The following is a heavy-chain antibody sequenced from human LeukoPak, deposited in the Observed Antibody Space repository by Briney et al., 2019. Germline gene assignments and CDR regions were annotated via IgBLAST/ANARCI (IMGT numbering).Heavy chain of an antibody. D-gene: IGHD3-10*01. J-gene: IGHJ2*01. CDR3: AKDAKPSFVRGQVPNWHFDL. V-gene: IGHV3-23*01. Sequence: GGSLRLSCAASGFTFSSYAMSWVRQALGKGLEWVSAISGSGGSTYYADSVKGRFTISRDNSKNTLYLQMNSLRAEDTAVYYCAKDAKPSFVRGQVPNWHFDLWGRGTLVIVSS. CDR1: GFTFSSYA. CDR2: ISGSGGST.